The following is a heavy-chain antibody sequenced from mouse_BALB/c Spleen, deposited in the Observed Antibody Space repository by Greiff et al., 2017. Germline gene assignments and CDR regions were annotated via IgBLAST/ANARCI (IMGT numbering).Heavy chain of an antibody. Sequence: QVQLQQSGAELARPGASVKMSCKASGYTFTSYTMHWVQQRPGQGLEWIGYINPSSGYTNYNQKFKDKATLTADKSSSTAYMQLSSLTSEDSAVYYCAREDYYGSSYGGFAYWGQGTLVTVSA. J-gene: IGHJ3*01. CDR1: GYTFTSYT. D-gene: IGHD1-1*01. CDR3: AREDYYGSSYGGFAY. CDR2: INPSSGYT. V-gene: IGHV1-4*01.